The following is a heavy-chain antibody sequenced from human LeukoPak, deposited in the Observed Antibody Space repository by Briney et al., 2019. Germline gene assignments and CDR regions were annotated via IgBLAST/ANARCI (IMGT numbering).Heavy chain of an antibody. CDR1: GYTFTGYY. CDR3: ARDERFCNGDNHYPDLGY. D-gene: IGHD2-15*01. Sequence: ASVEVSCKASGYTFTGYYMFWVRQAPGQGLEWMGWINPNTGATKYAQNFQGRVTLTRDTSIRTTFMELSSLRSDDTAFYHCARDERFCNGDNHYPDLGYWGQGTLVTVSS. CDR2: INPNTGAT. V-gene: IGHV1-2*02. J-gene: IGHJ4*02.